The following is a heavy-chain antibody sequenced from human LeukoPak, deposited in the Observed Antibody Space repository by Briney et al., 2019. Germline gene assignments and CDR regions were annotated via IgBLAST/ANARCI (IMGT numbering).Heavy chain of an antibody. J-gene: IGHJ4*02. CDR2: ISYDGSNK. D-gene: IGHD6-13*01. CDR1: GFTFSSYG. CDR3: AKGAGYSSNWNFDY. V-gene: IGHV3-30*18. Sequence: GGSLRLSCAASGFTFSSYGMHWVRQAPGKGLEWVAVISYDGSNKYYADSVKGRFTISRDNSKNTLYLQMNSLRLEDTAGYYCAKGAGYSSNWNFDYWGQGTLVTVSS.